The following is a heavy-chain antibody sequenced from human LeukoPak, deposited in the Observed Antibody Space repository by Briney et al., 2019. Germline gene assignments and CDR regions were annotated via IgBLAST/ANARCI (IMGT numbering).Heavy chain of an antibody. V-gene: IGHV3-53*01. J-gene: IGHJ3*02. CDR2: IYSGGST. CDR1: GFTVSSNY. D-gene: IGHD1-1*01. CDR3: ARGHNWNDRGAFDI. Sequence: GGSLRLSCAASGFTVSSNYMSWVRQAPGKGLEWVSSIYSGGSTYYADSVKGRFTISRDSSKNTLYLQMSSLRAEDTAVYYCARGHNWNDRGAFDIWGQGTMVTVSS.